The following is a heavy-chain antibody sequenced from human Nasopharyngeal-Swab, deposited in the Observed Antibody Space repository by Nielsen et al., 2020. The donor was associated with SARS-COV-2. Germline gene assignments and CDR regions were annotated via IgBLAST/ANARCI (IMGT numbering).Heavy chain of an antibody. J-gene: IGHJ6*03. V-gene: IGHV3-30*03. CDR2: ISYDGSNK. D-gene: IGHD1-1*01. CDR3: AHNRIGYYYYMDV. CDR1: GFTFSSYG. Sequence: GESLKISCAASGFTFSSYGMHWVRQAPGKGLEWVAVISYDGSNKYYADSVKGRFTISRDNSKNTLYLQMNRLRAEDTAVYYCAHNRIGYYYYMDVWGKGTTVTVSS.